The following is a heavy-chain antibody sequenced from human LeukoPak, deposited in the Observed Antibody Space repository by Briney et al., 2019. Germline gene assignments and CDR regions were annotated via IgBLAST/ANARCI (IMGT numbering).Heavy chain of an antibody. D-gene: IGHD6-13*01. Sequence: GGSLRLSCAASGFPFDSYAMTWVRQAPGKGLEWVSAISGSGFSTYYADSVKGRFTISRDNSKNTLLLQMNSLRGEDTAVYFCAKGRSYSSTPDAFDVWGQGTMVTISS. CDR2: ISGSGFST. CDR3: AKGRSYSSTPDAFDV. J-gene: IGHJ3*01. V-gene: IGHV3-23*01. CDR1: GFPFDSYA.